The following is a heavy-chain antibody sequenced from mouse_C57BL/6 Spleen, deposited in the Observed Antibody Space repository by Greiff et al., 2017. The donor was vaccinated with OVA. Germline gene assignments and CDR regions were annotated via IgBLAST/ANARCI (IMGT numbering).Heavy chain of an antibody. CDR1: GFSLTSYA. CDR2: IWTGGGT. CDR3: ARNFDYDEGNYFDY. V-gene: IGHV2-9-1*01. D-gene: IGHD2-4*01. Sequence: VKLVESGPGLVAPSQSLSITCTVSGFSLTSYAISWVRQPPGKGLEWLGVIWTGGGTNYNSALKSRLSISKDNSKSQVFLKMNSLQTDDTARYYCARNFDYDEGNYFDYWGQGTTLTVSS. J-gene: IGHJ2*01.